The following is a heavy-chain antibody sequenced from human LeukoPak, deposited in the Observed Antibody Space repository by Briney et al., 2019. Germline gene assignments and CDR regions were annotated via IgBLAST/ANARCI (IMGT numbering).Heavy chain of an antibody. V-gene: IGHV1-2*02. CDR1: GYIFTGYY. D-gene: IGHD1-26*01. CDR2: INPNSGDT. CDR3: ATSGAS. J-gene: IGHJ4*02. Sequence: GASVKVSCKASGYIFTGYYMHWVRQAPGQGLEWMGWINPNSGDTNYAQKFQGRVTMTRDTSVSTAYMELSRLRSDDTAVYYCATSGASWGQGTLVTVSS.